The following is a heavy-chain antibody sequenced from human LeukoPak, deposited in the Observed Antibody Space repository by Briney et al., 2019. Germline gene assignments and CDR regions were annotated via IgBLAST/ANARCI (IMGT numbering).Heavy chain of an antibody. V-gene: IGHV3-53*01. D-gene: IGHD3-22*01. CDR2: IYSGGTI. CDR3: VRAVHHNFYSDSSGYYGDAFDV. Sequence: PGGSLRLSCAASGFTFTISTLTWVRQVPGKGLEWVSVIYSGGTIRYADSVKGRFTFSRDNFKDTLNLQMNSLRADDTAVYYCVRAVHHNFYSDSSGYYGDAFDVWGQGTVVTVSS. J-gene: IGHJ3*01. CDR1: GFTFTIST.